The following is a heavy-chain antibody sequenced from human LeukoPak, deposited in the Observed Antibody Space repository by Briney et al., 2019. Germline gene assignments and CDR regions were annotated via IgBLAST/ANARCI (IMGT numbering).Heavy chain of an antibody. CDR3: ARGPGYSGYDFNY. Sequence: GGSLRLSCAASGFTFSSYAMSWVRQAPGKGLEWVSVIYSGGSTYYADSVKGRFTISRDDSKNTLYLQMNSLRAEDTAVYYCARGPGYSGYDFNYWGQGTLVTVSS. J-gene: IGHJ4*02. CDR1: GFTFSSYA. CDR2: IYSGGST. D-gene: IGHD5-12*01. V-gene: IGHV3-66*01.